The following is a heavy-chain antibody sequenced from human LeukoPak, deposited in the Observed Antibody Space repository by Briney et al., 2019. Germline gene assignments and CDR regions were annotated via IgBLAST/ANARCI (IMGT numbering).Heavy chain of an antibody. Sequence: SETLSLTCTVSGGSISSYYWSWIRRPAGKGLEWIGRIYIRGSTNYNPSLKSRVTMSVDTSKNQFSLKLSSVTAADTAVYYCARGMGSRVAWFDPWGQGTLVTVSS. V-gene: IGHV4-4*07. J-gene: IGHJ5*02. CDR2: IYIRGST. D-gene: IGHD6-13*01. CDR1: GGSISSYY. CDR3: ARGMGSRVAWFDP.